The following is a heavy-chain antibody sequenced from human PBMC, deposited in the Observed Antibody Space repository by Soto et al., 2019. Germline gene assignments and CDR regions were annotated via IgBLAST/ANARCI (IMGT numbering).Heavy chain of an antibody. CDR2: ISGSGGST. CDR1: GFTFSSYA. Sequence: EVQLLESGGGLVQPGGSLRLSCAASGFTFSSYAMSWVRQAPGKGLEWVSAISGSGGSTYYADSVKGRFTISRDNSKKTLYLQMNSLRAEDTAVYYCAKQGGVTTAFDYWGQGTLVTVSS. V-gene: IGHV3-23*01. J-gene: IGHJ4*02. D-gene: IGHD4-17*01. CDR3: AKQGGVTTAFDY.